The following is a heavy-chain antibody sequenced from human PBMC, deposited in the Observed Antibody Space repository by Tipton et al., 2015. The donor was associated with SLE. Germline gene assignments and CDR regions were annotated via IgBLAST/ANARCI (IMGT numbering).Heavy chain of an antibody. CDR2: ISAYNGKT. V-gene: IGHV1-18*01. Sequence: QLVQSGPEVKKPGASVKVSCKASGYTFTDYIISWVRQAPGQGLEWMGWISAYNGKTHYTENLQDRVTMTTDTFTSTAYMELRSLRSDDTAVYYCARGEAYSNYEDYWGQGTLVTVSS. D-gene: IGHD4-11*01. CDR1: GYTFTDYI. J-gene: IGHJ4*02. CDR3: ARGEAYSNYEDY.